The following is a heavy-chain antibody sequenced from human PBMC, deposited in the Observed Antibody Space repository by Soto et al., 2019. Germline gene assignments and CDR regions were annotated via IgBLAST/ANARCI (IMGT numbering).Heavy chain of an antibody. Sequence: ASVKVSCKASGGSFSSYTINWVRQAPGQGLEWMGGIIPIFRTANYAQKFQGRVTVTADESTSTAYMELSSLRSDDTAVYYCARLGRPHSAVRGNYWGQGTLVTVSS. CDR3: ARLGRPHSAVRGNY. J-gene: IGHJ4*02. CDR2: IIPIFRTA. D-gene: IGHD3-10*01. V-gene: IGHV1-69*13. CDR1: GGSFSSYT.